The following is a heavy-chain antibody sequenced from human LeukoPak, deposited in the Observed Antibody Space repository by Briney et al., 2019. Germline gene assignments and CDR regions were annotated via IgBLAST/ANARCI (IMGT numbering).Heavy chain of an antibody. CDR1: GFTFSSYG. D-gene: IGHD3-22*01. CDR3: AKDAHDSSGYSFFDY. V-gene: IGHV3-30*02. J-gene: IGHJ4*02. CDR2: IRYDGSNK. Sequence: GGSLRLSCAASGFTFSSYGMHWVRQAPGKGLEWVAFIRYDGSNKYYADSVKGRFTISRDNSKNTLYLQMNSLRAEDTAVYYCAKDAHDSSGYSFFDYWGQGTLVTVSS.